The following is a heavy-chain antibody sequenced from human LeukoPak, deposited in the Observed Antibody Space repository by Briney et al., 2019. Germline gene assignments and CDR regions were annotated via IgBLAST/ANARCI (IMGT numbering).Heavy chain of an antibody. J-gene: IGHJ1*01. Sequence: GGSLRLSCAASGFTFSSYWMHWVRQAPGKGLVSVSRIHSDGSITSYADSVKGRFTISRDNAKNTLYLQMNSLRVEDTAVYYCASPGKAAAEGGQGTPVTVSS. D-gene: IGHD6-13*01. CDR3: ASPGKAAAE. CDR2: IHSDGSIT. V-gene: IGHV3-74*01. CDR1: GFTFSSYW.